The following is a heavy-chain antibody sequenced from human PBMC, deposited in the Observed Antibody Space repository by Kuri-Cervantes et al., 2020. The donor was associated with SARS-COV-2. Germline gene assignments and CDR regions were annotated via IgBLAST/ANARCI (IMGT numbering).Heavy chain of an antibody. CDR2: VYHGGGT. Sequence: SETLSLTCTVSGYSISSGYYWGWIRQPPGKGLEWIGSVYHGGGTYYKPSLKSRVAISVDTSKNHFSLKLTSVAAADTAVYYCARGLLSYYDSSGYYLNWGQGTLVTVSS. CDR1: GYSISSGYY. V-gene: IGHV4-38-2*02. J-gene: IGHJ1*01. CDR3: ARGLLSYYDSSGYYLN. D-gene: IGHD3-22*01.